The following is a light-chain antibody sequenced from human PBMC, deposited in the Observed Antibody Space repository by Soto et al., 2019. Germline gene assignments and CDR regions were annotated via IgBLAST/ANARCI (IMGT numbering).Light chain of an antibody. CDR3: QQHYSTPLT. Sequence: DIVLTQSPDSLAVSLGERATINCKSSQSVLYSSNNKNYFVWYPQKPGQPPKLLISGASTRESGVPDRFSGSGSGTDFTLTISSLQAEDVAVYYCQQHYSTPLTFGQGTRLEIK. V-gene: IGKV4-1*01. J-gene: IGKJ5*01. CDR2: GAS. CDR1: QSVLYSSNNKNY.